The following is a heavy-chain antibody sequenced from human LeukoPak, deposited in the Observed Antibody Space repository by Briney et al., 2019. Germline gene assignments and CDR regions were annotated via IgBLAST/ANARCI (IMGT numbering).Heavy chain of an antibody. Sequence: GESLRLSCTASGFNFNLYGMNWVRQAPGKGLEWVSYISASSTTSYPDSVKGRFTISRDNAKSSLYLQMNSLSAEDTAVYYCASAGVSGFWSGYPYSFDYWGQGILVTVSS. CDR1: GFNFNLYG. CDR3: ASAGVSGFWSGYPYSFDY. J-gene: IGHJ4*02. D-gene: IGHD3-3*01. CDR2: ISASSTT. V-gene: IGHV3-48*01.